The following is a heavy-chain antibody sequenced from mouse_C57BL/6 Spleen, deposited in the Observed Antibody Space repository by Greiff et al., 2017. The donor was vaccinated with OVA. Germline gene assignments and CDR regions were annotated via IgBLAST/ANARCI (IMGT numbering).Heavy chain of an antibody. Sequence: QVQLQQPGAELVKPGASVKLSCKASGYTFTSYWMHWVKQRPGQGLEWIGMIHPNSGSTNYNEKFKSKATLTVDESSSTAYMQLSSLTSEDSAVYYCARSGDYGWFAYWGQGTLVTVSA. CDR3: ARSGDYGWFAY. D-gene: IGHD2-4*01. CDR2: IHPNSGST. CDR1: GYTFTSYW. V-gene: IGHV1-64*01. J-gene: IGHJ3*01.